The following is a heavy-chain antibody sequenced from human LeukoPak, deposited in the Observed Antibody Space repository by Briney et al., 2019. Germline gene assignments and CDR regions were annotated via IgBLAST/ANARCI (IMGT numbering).Heavy chain of an antibody. Sequence: GGSLRLSCAASGFTFSSYGMHWVRQAPGKGLEWVAVISYDGSNKYYADSVKGRFTISRDNCKNTLYLQMNSLRAEDTAVYYCAKDFSEYSSSFDYWGQGTLVTVSS. CDR2: ISYDGSNK. J-gene: IGHJ4*02. V-gene: IGHV3-30*18. CDR3: AKDFSEYSSSFDY. D-gene: IGHD6-6*01. CDR1: GFTFSSYG.